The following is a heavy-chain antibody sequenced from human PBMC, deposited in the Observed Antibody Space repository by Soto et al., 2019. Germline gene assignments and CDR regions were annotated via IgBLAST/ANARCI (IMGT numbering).Heavy chain of an antibody. CDR2: ISYDGSNK. CDR3: AKEYPYYFDY. D-gene: IGHD2-2*02. V-gene: IGHV3-30*18. CDR1: GFSFSNYG. Sequence: GGSLRLSCAASGFSFSNYGMHWVRQAPGKGLEWVAVISYDGSNKYYADSVRGRFTISRDNSKNTLYLQMNSLRAEDTAVYYCAKEYPYYFDYWGQGTLVTVSS. J-gene: IGHJ4*02.